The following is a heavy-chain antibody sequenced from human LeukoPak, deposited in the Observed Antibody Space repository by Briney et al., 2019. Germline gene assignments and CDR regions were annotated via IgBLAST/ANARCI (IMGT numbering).Heavy chain of an antibody. J-gene: IGHJ4*02. CDR1: GGSISSYY. D-gene: IGHD3-10*01. CDR3: ARRWITMVRGVASDY. CDR2: IYYSGST. V-gene: IGHV4-39*01. Sequence: SETLSLTCTVSGGSISSYYWGWIRQPPGKGLEWIGSIYYSGSTYYNPSLKSRVTISVDTSKNQFSLKLSSVTAADTAVYYCARRWITMVRGVASDYWGQGTLVTVSS.